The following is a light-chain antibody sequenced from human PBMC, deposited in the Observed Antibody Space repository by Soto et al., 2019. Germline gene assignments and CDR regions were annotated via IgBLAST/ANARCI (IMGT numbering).Light chain of an antibody. CDR2: TAS. V-gene: IGKV1-5*01. CDR3: QPYNSYLRT. J-gene: IGKJ1*01. Sequence: EIQITQCPSTLSASVGDTFTITCMASQTISSWLAWYQQKPGKAPSLLIYTASTLESGVTSRFSGSGSGTQFTLTISSLQPDDFATYYCQPYNSYLRTFGQGTKVDIK. CDR1: QTISSW.